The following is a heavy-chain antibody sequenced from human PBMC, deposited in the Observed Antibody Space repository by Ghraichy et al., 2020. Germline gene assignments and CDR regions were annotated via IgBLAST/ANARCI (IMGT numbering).Heavy chain of an antibody. Sequence: LSLTCAASGFTFSGYTMNWVRQAPGKGLEWVSSITSSNSHIYYAESVKGRFTISRDNAKNSLYLQMISLRADDTAVYYCARVSTPEVYGDHYPVDFWGQGTLVTVSS. V-gene: IGHV3-21*01. J-gene: IGHJ4*02. CDR2: ITSSNSHI. CDR1: GFTFSGYT. CDR3: ARVSTPEVYGDHYPVDF. D-gene: IGHD4-17*01.